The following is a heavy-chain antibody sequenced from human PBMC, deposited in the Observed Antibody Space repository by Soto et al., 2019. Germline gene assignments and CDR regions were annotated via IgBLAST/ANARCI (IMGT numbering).Heavy chain of an antibody. D-gene: IGHD3-22*01. CDR1: GGSISSGGYY. CDR3: AGEGSSGYPGGFDP. Sequence: QVQPQESGPGLVKPSQTLSLTCTVSGGSISSGGYYWSWIRQHPGKGLEWIGYIYYSGSTYYNPSLQSRVTISGDTAKNQVPLKLSSVTAADTAVYYGAGEGSSGYPGGFDPWGQGTPGTVSS. CDR2: IYYSGST. J-gene: IGHJ5*02. V-gene: IGHV4-31*03.